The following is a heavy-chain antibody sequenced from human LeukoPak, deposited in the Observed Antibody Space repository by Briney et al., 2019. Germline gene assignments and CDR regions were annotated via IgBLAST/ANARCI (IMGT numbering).Heavy chain of an antibody. Sequence: SETLSLTCTVSGGSISSSSYYWGWIRQPPGKGLEWIGSIYYSGSTYYNPSLKSRVTISVDTSKNQFSLKLSSVTAADTAVHYCARDDVGAVVAATFDYWGQGTLVTVSS. CDR3: ARDDVGAVVAATFDY. D-gene: IGHD2-15*01. J-gene: IGHJ4*02. CDR1: GGSISSSSYY. CDR2: IYYSGST. V-gene: IGHV4-39*07.